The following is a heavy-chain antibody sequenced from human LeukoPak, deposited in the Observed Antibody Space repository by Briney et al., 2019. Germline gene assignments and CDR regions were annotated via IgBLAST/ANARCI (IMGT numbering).Heavy chain of an antibody. D-gene: IGHD3-22*01. Sequence: SGTLSLTCADSGGSVSSGHWWSWVRQPPGKGLEWIGEIYHSGSTNYSPSLKSRVTISIDKSKNQFSLKLSSVTAADTAVYFCARLRYYDSSGYYSGFDYWGQGTLVTVSS. CDR3: ARLRYYDSSGYYSGFDY. CDR2: IYHSGST. CDR1: GGSVSSGHW. V-gene: IGHV4-4*02. J-gene: IGHJ4*02.